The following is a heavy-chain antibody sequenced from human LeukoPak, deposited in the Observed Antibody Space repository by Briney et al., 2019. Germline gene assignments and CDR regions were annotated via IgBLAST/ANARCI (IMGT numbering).Heavy chain of an antibody. CDR2: ISYDGSNK. D-gene: IGHD2-21*02. CDR3: AKDPHDFTAY. J-gene: IGHJ4*02. Sequence: PGRSLRLSCAASGFTFSSYAMHWVRQAPGKGLEWVAVISYDGSNKYYADSVKGRFTISRDNSKNTLYLQMNSLRAEDTAVYYCAKDPHDFTAYWGQGTLVTVSS. CDR1: GFTFSSYA. V-gene: IGHV3-30-3*01.